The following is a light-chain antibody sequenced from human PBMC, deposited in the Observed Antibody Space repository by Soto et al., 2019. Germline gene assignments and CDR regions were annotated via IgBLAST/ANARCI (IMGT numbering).Light chain of an antibody. CDR3: QQYASSPVYT. Sequence: EIVLTQSPGTLSLSPGERATLSCRASQSVSRSYLAWYQQKPGQAPRLLIYGASSRATGIPDRFSGRGSGTDFTLTISRLEPEEVAVYYCQQYASSPVYTFGQGTKLEIK. J-gene: IGKJ2*01. CDR1: QSVSRSY. CDR2: GAS. V-gene: IGKV3-20*01.